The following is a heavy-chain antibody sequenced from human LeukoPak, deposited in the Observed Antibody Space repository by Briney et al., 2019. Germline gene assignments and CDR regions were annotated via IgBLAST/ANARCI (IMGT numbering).Heavy chain of an antibody. CDR3: ASSIVVVPAAEAFDI. D-gene: IGHD2-2*01. V-gene: IGHV3-11*01. J-gene: IGHJ3*02. CDR1: GFTFSDYY. Sequence: GSLRLSCAASGFTFSDYYMRWIRQAPGKGLEWVSYISSSGSTIYYADSVKGRFTISRDNAKNSLYLQMNSLRAEDTAVYYCASSIVVVPAAEAFDIWGQGTMVTVSS. CDR2: ISSSGSTI.